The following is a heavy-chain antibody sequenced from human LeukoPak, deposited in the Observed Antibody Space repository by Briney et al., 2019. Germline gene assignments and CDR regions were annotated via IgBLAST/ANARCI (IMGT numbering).Heavy chain of an antibody. Sequence: PSETLSLTCTVSGDSISSYYWSWIRQPPGKGLEWMGYINYSGNTNYNPSLKSRVTISVDTSKNQFSLRLTSVTAADTAAHYCAREGRQDYVYFDCWGQGTLVTVSS. CDR3: AREGRQDYVYFDC. CDR2: INYSGNT. D-gene: IGHD4-17*01. J-gene: IGHJ4*02. V-gene: IGHV4-59*01. CDR1: GDSISSYY.